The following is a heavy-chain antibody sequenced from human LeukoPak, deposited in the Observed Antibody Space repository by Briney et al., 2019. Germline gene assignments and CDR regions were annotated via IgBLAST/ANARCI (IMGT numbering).Heavy chain of an antibody. V-gene: IGHV1-18*01. J-gene: IGHJ4*02. CDR3: ARVIGPLYGSGSYFDY. CDR2: ISAYNGNT. CDR1: GYTFTSYG. D-gene: IGHD3-10*01. Sequence: ASVNVSCKASGYTFTSYGISRVRQAPGQGLEWMGWISAYNGNTNYAQKLQGRVTMTTDTSTSTAYMELRSMRSDDTAVYYCARVIGPLYGSGSYFDYWGQGTLVTVSS.